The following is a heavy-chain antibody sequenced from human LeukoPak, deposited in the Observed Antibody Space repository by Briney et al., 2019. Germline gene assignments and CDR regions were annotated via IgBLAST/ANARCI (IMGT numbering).Heavy chain of an antibody. Sequence: ASVKVSCKASGYTFTSYGISWVRQAPGQGLEWMGWISAYNGNTNYAQKLQGRVTMTTDTSTSTAYMELRSLRSDDTAVYYCARSLSMQRYYYYYYYMDVWGKGTTVTVSS. CDR3: ARSLSMQRYYYYYYYMDV. CDR2: ISAYNGNT. CDR1: GYTFTSYG. J-gene: IGHJ6*03. V-gene: IGHV1-18*01. D-gene: IGHD2-8*01.